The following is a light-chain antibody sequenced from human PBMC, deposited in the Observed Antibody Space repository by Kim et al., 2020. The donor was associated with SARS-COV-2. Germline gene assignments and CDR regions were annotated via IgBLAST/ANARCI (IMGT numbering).Light chain of an antibody. CDR1: QSISSW. V-gene: IGKV1-5*03. CDR2: KAS. J-gene: IGKJ2*01. Sequence: ASVVYSVTITCRASQSISSWLAWYQQKPGKAPKLLIYKASSLESGVPSRFSGSGSGTEFTLTISSLQPDDFATYYCQQYNSYSPYTFGQGTKLEI. CDR3: QQYNSYSPYT.